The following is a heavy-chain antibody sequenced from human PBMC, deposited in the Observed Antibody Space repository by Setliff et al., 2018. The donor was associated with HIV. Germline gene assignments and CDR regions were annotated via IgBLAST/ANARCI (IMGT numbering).Heavy chain of an antibody. CDR2: IYYSGST. CDR3: ARFSLLYPPPLSSGAFDI. J-gene: IGHJ3*02. D-gene: IGHD2-2*01. CDR1: GGSISSSRYY. Sequence: PSETLSLTCTVSGGSISSSRYYWSWIRQPPGKGLEWIGSIYYSGSTYYNPSLKSRVTISVDMSKNQFSLKLNSLTAADTAVYYCARFSLLYPPPLSSGAFDIWGQGTMVTVSS. V-gene: IGHV4-39*07.